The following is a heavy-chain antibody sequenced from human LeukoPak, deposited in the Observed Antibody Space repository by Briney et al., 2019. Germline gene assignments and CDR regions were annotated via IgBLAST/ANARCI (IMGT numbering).Heavy chain of an antibody. CDR2: ISYSGST. CDR3: ASELKVGNTGYYFDY. Sequence: PSETLSLTCTVSGGSINSYFWSWIRQPLGKGLEWIGYISYSGSTNYNPSLKSRVTISLDTSKNQFSLKLNSVTAADTAVYYCASELKVGNTGYYFDYWGQGALVTVSS. CDR1: GGSINSYF. D-gene: IGHD2/OR15-2a*01. J-gene: IGHJ4*02. V-gene: IGHV4-59*01.